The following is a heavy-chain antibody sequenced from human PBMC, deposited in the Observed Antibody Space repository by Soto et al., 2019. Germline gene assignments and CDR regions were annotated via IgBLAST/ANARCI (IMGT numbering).Heavy chain of an antibody. D-gene: IGHD6-13*01. V-gene: IGHV1-3*01. J-gene: IGHJ3*02. CDR1: GYTFTSYA. CDR2: INAGNGNT. Sequence: QVQLVQSGAEVKKPGASVKVSCKASGYTFTSYAMHWVRQAPGQRLEWMGWINAGNGNTKYSQKFQGRVTITRDTAASRAYMELSSLRTEDTAVYYCARPIGYSSSWYGAFDIWGQGTMVTVSS. CDR3: ARPIGYSSSWYGAFDI.